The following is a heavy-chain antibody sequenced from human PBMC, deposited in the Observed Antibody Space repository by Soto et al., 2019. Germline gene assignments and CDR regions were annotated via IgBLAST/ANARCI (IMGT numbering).Heavy chain of an antibody. D-gene: IGHD6-19*01. CDR2: IDPSDSYT. CDR3: ARQPPYSSGWFGYYYGMDV. V-gene: IGHV5-10-1*01. CDR1: GYSFTSYW. Sequence: PGESLKISCKGSGYSFTSYWIGWVRQMPGKGLEWMGRIDPSDSYTNYSPSFQGHVTISADKSISTAYLQWSSLKASDTAMYYCARQPPYSSGWFGYYYGMDVWGQGTTVTVSS. J-gene: IGHJ6*02.